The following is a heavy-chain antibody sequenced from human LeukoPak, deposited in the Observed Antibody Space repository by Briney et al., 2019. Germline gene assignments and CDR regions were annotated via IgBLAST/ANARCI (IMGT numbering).Heavy chain of an antibody. CDR2: IYYSGST. CDR1: GGSISSSSYY. CDR3: ARDEIIVATSFDY. Sequence: SETLSLTCTVSGGSISSSSYYWGWICQPPGKGLEWIGSIYYSGSTYYNPSLKSRVTISVDTSKNQFSLKLSSVTAADTAVYYCARDEIIVATSFDYWGQGTLVTVSS. D-gene: IGHD5-12*01. V-gene: IGHV4-39*01. J-gene: IGHJ4*02.